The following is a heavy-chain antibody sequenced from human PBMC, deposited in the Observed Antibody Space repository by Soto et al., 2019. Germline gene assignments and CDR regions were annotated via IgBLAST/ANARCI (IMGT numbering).Heavy chain of an antibody. CDR1: GFTFSNAW. J-gene: IGHJ4*01. CDR3: TTDFSSGWFFDH. CDR2: IKSKTGGVTT. Sequence: EVQLVESGGDLVKPGGSLRLSCAASGFTFSNAWMNWVRQAPGKGLEWVGRIKSKTGGVTTDYAAPVKGRFIISREDSKNMLYMQMNSLTTEDTAVYSCTTDFSSGWFFDHWGQGTLVTVSS. D-gene: IGHD6-19*01. V-gene: IGHV3-15*07.